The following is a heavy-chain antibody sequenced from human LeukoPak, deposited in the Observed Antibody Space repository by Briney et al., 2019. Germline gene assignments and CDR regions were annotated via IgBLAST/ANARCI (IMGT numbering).Heavy chain of an antibody. V-gene: IGHV3-30-3*01. D-gene: IGHD4-17*01. CDR2: ISYDGSNK. J-gene: IGHJ6*02. Sequence: GGSLRLSCAASGFTFSSYAMHWVRQAPGKGLEWVAVISYDGSNKYYADSVKGRFTISRDNSKDTLYLQMNSLRAEDTAVYYCARDRTYDCGDFYGMDVWGQGTTVTVSS. CDR3: ARDRTYDCGDFYGMDV. CDR1: GFTFSSYA.